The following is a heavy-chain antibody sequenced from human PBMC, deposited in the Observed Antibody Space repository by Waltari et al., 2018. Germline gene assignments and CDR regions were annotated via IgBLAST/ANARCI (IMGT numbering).Heavy chain of an antibody. CDR2: ISSSSSTI. CDR3: ARDQIMITFGGVIVFDY. J-gene: IGHJ4*02. V-gene: IGHV3-48*04. D-gene: IGHD3-16*02. CDR1: GFTFSSYS. Sequence: EVQLVESGGGLVQPGGSLRLSCAASGFTFSSYSMKWVRQAPGEGLEWVSYISSSSSTIYYADSVKGRFTISRDNAKNSLYLQMNSLRAEDTAVYYCARDQIMITFGGVIVFDYWGQGTLVTVSS.